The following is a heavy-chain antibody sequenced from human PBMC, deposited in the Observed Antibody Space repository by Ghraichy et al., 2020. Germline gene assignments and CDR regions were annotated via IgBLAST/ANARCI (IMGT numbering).Heavy chain of an antibody. V-gene: IGHV4-34*01. CDR2: INHSGST. J-gene: IGHJ4*02. Sequence: SETLSLTCAVYGGSFSGYYWSWIRQPPGKGLEWIGEINHSGSTNYNPSLKSRVTISVDTSKNQFSLKLSSVTAADTAVYYCARGGRFGALDYWGQGTLVTVSS. CDR3: ARGGRFGALDY. CDR1: GGSFSGYY. D-gene: IGHD3-10*01.